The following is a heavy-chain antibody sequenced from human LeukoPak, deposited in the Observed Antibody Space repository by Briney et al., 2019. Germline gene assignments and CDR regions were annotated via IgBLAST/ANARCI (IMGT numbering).Heavy chain of an antibody. CDR2: MYNSGST. CDR1: GGSISSYY. J-gene: IGHJ4*02. V-gene: IGHV4-59*01. Sequence: SATLSLTCTVSGGSISSYYCSWIRQTPGKGLEWIGYMYNSGSTKYNPPLKSRVTISVDTAKNQFSLKLSSVTAADTAVYYCALAARRSASFDYWGQGTLVSVSS. CDR3: ALAARRSASFDY. D-gene: IGHD6-6*01.